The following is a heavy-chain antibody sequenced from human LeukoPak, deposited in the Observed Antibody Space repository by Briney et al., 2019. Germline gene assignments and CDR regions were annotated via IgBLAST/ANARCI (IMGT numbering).Heavy chain of an antibody. CDR2: ISSSSSYI. CDR3: ARDKSGYSYGYYFDY. Sequence: PGGSLRLSCAASGFTFSSYSMNWVRQAPGKGLEWVSSISSSSSYIYYADSVKGRFTISRDNAENSLYLQMNSLRAEDTAAYYCARDKSGYSYGYYFDYWGQGTLVTVSS. CDR1: GFTFSSYS. V-gene: IGHV3-21*01. J-gene: IGHJ4*02. D-gene: IGHD5-18*01.